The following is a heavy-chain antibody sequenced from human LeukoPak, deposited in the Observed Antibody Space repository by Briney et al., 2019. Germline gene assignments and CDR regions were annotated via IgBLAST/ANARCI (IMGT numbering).Heavy chain of an antibody. D-gene: IGHD6-13*01. CDR2: ISGSDETT. J-gene: IGHJ3*01. CDR3: ANNRYSSRWRGAFDV. V-gene: IGHV3-23*01. CDR1: GFTFSSSG. Sequence: GGSLRLSCAASGFTFSSSGMSWVRHAPGKGREWVSSISGSDETTYYADSVKGRFTISRDNSKNTLYLQMNRLRAEDTAVYYCANNRYSSRWRGAFDVWGQGTMVTVSS.